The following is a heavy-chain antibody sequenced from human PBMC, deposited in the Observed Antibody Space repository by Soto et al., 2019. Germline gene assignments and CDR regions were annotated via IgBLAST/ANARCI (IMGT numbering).Heavy chain of an antibody. D-gene: IGHD6-6*01. CDR3: AREGEARPGWFDP. CDR1: GGSISSYY. J-gene: IGHJ5*02. V-gene: IGHV4-59*01. CDR2: IYYSGST. Sequence: SETLSLTCTVSGGSISSYYWSWIRQPPGKGLEWIGYIYYSGSTNYNPSLKSRVTISVDTSKNQFSLKLSSVTAADTAVYYCAREGEARPGWFDPWGEGTLVTVS.